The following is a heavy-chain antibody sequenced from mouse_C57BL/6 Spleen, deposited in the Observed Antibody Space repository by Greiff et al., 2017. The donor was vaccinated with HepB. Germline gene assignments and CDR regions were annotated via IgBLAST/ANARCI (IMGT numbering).Heavy chain of an antibody. Sequence: VQLKESGGGLVKPGGSLKLSCAASGFTFSSYAMSWVRQTPEKRLEWVATISDGGSYTYYPDNVKGRFTISRDNAKNNLYLQMSHLKSEDTAMYYCARYSKAWFAYWGQGTLVTVSA. CDR1: GFTFSSYA. V-gene: IGHV5-4*01. CDR2: ISDGGSYT. J-gene: IGHJ3*01. D-gene: IGHD2-5*01. CDR3: ARYSKAWFAY.